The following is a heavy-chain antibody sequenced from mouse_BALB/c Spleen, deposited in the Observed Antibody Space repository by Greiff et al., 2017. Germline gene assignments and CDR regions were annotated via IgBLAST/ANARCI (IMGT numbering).Heavy chain of an antibody. CDR1: GYTFTDYE. D-gene: IGHD1-1*01. CDR3: TRDGSSYGWFAY. Sequence: QVHVKQSGAELVRPGASVTLSCKASGYTFTDYEMHWVKQTPVHGLEWIGAIDPETGGTAYNQKFKGKATLTADKSSSTAYMELRSLTSEDSAVYYCTRDGSSYGWFAYWGQGTLVTVSA. J-gene: IGHJ3*01. V-gene: IGHV1-15*01. CDR2: IDPETGGT.